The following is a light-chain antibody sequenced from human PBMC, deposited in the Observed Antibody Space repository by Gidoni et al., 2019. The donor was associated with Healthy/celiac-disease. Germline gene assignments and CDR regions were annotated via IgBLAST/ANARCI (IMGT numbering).Light chain of an antibody. CDR3: QQRSNWPLT. J-gene: IGKJ4*01. CDR1: QSVSSY. V-gene: IGKV3-11*01. Sequence: EIVLTQSPATLSSSPGERATLSCRASQSVSSYLACYQQKPGPAPRLLIYDASNRATGIPARFSGSGSGTDFTLTISSLEPEDFAVYYCQQRSNWPLTFXGXTKVEIK. CDR2: DAS.